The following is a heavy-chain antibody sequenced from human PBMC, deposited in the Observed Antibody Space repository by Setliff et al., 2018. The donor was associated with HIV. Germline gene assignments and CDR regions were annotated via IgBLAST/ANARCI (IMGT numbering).Heavy chain of an antibody. CDR3: ATGSSSGWYYFDD. V-gene: IGHV4-61*02. J-gene: IGHJ4*02. D-gene: IGHD6-19*01. CDR1: GGSLSRTSYY. Sequence: SETLSLTCTVSGGSLSRTSYYWSWLRQPAGKGVEWIGRIYTSGSTNYNPSLKSRVTVSVDTSKNQISLKLSSVTAADTAVYYCATGSSSGWYYFDDWGQGTLVTVSS. CDR2: IYTSGST.